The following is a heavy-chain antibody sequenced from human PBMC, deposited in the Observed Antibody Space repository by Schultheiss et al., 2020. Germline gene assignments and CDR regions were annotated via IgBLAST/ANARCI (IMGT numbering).Heavy chain of an antibody. V-gene: IGHV1-2*04. Sequence: WGSLRLSCKASGYTFTSYYMHWVRQAPGQGLEWMGWINPNSGGTNYAQKFQGWVTMTRDTSISTAYMELSRLRSDDTAVYYCARGLKGTRGFDYWGQGTLVTVSS. CDR2: INPNSGGT. D-gene: IGHD2-21*02. J-gene: IGHJ4*02. CDR3: ARGLKGTRGFDY. CDR1: GYTFTSYY.